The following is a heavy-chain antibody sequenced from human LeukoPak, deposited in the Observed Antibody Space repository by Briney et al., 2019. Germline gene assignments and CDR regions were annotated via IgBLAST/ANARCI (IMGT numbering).Heavy chain of an antibody. CDR3: ARDHRRYYYDSSGDY. CDR2: IYTSGST. CDR1: GGSITSGSYS. D-gene: IGHD3-22*01. V-gene: IGHV4-61*02. J-gene: IGHJ4*02. Sequence: PSETLSLTCTVSGGSITSGSYSWSWIRQPAGKGLEWIGRIYTSGSTNYNPSLKSRVTISVDTSKNQFSLKLSSVTAADTAVYYCARDHRRYYYDSSGDYWGQGTLVTVSS.